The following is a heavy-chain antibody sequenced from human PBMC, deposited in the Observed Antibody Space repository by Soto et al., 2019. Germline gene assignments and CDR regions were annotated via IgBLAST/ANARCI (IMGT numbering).Heavy chain of an antibody. J-gene: IGHJ4*02. V-gene: IGHV4-59*01. CDR3: ARVSSCVGHEDY. D-gene: IGHD2-21*01. CDR2: VYYSGST. Sequence: QVQLQESGPGLVKPSETLSLTCTVSVGSISSYYWSWIRQPPGKGLEWIGCVYYSGSTKYNPSLQSRGTISVATSKNQFSLKLSSVTTADTAVYYCARVSSCVGHEDYWGQGTLVTVSS. CDR1: VGSISSYY.